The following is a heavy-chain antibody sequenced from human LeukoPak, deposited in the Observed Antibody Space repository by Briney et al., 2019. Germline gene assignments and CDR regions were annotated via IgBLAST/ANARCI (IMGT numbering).Heavy chain of an antibody. CDR3: ARGAFGEFRY. CDR2: IYYSGST. Sequence: PSETLSLTCTVSGGSISSGGYYWSWIRQHPGKGLEWIGYIYYSGSTYYNPSLKSRVTISVDTSKNQFSLKLSSVTAADTAVYYCARGAFGEFRYWGQGTLVTVSS. D-gene: IGHD3-10*01. J-gene: IGHJ4*02. V-gene: IGHV4-31*03. CDR1: GGSISSGGYY.